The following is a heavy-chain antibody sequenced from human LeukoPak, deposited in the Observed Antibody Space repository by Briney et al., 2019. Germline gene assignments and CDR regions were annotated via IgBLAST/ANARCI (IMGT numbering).Heavy chain of an antibody. Sequence: SGGSLRLSCAASGFTVSSNYMSWVRQAPGKGLEWVAVIWYDGSNKYYADSVKGRFTISRDNSKNTLYLQMNSLRAEDTAVYYCARDKEGTFDYWGQGTLVTVSS. CDR2: IWYDGSNK. D-gene: IGHD1-1*01. CDR3: ARDKEGTFDY. CDR1: GFTVSSNY. J-gene: IGHJ4*02. V-gene: IGHV3-33*08.